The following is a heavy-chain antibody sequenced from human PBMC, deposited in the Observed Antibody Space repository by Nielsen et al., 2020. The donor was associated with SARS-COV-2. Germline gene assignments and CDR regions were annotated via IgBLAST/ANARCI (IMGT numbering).Heavy chain of an antibody. CDR1: GFTFDDYA. V-gene: IGHV3-9*01. Sequence: SLKISCSASGFTFDDYAMHWVRQAPGKGLECVSGFSWNSGSIGYADSVKGRFTISRDNAKNYLYLQINSLRAEDTALYYCAKRGGNWFDPWGQGTLVTVSS. CDR3: AKRGGNWFDP. CDR2: FSWNSGSI. D-gene: IGHD3-10*01. J-gene: IGHJ5*02.